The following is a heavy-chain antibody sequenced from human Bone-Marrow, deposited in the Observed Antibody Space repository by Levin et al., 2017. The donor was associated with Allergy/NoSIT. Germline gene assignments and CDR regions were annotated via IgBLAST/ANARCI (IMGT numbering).Heavy chain of an antibody. J-gene: IGHJ4*02. CDR2: INNNNGKT. CDR3: ARGFDC. Sequence: SVKVSCKASGYTFTDYGISWVRQAPGQGLEWMGWINNNNGKTHYAQKFQGRVTMTTDTSTNTAYMELRSLRSDDTAVYYCARGFDCWGQGAPVTVSS. CDR1: GYTFTDYG. V-gene: IGHV1-18*01.